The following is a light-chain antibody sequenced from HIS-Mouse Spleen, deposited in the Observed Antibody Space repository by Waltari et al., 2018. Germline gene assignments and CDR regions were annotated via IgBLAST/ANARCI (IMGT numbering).Light chain of an antibody. Sequence: SYELTQPPSVSVSPGQTARITCSGDAFPKKYAYWYQQKSGQAPVLVIYEDSKRPSGNPAGFSGSSSGSMATLTISGAQVEDEADYYCYSTDSSGNHRVFGGGTKLTVL. CDR1: AFPKKY. CDR2: EDS. CDR3: YSTDSSGNHRV. J-gene: IGLJ2*01. V-gene: IGLV3-10*01.